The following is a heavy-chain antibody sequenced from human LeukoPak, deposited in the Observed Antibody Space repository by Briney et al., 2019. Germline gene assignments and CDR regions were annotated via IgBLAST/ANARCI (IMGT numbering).Heavy chain of an antibody. D-gene: IGHD4-11*01. Sequence: GGSLRLSCAASRFTFTSYAMSWVRQAPGKGLEWVSAISGIDRGTYYADSVKGRFTISRDISKSSLFLQMNSLRAEDTALYYCAKEDDYTLYYFDYWGQGTLVTVSS. V-gene: IGHV3-23*01. CDR2: ISGIDRGT. CDR1: RFTFTSYA. J-gene: IGHJ4*02. CDR3: AKEDDYTLYYFDY.